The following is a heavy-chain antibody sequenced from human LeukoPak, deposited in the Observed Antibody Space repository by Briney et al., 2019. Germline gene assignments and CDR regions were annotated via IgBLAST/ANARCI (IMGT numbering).Heavy chain of an antibody. D-gene: IGHD2-2*01. CDR3: ARGIYCSTLTCSYFFDY. V-gene: IGHV4-59*01. Sequence: PSETLSLTCTVSGGSISDYYWSWIRQPAGKGLEWIGYIYYSGSTNYNPSLKSRVTISVDTSKNQFSLKLTSVTAADTAVYYCARGIYCSTLTCSYFFDYWGQGTLVTVSS. CDR1: GGSISDYY. J-gene: IGHJ4*02. CDR2: IYYSGST.